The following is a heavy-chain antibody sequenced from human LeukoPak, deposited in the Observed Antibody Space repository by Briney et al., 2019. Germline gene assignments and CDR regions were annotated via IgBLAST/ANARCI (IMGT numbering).Heavy chain of an antibody. CDR3: ARESVSSAWLDP. CDR2: INHSGST. J-gene: IGHJ5*02. V-gene: IGHV4-34*01. CDR1: GGSFSGYY. Sequence: SETLSLTCAVYGGSFSGYYWSWIRQPPGKGLERIGEINHSGSTNYNPSLKSRVTISVDTSKNQFSLKLSSVTAADTAVYYCARESVSSAWLDPWGQGTLVTVSS. D-gene: IGHD3-10*01.